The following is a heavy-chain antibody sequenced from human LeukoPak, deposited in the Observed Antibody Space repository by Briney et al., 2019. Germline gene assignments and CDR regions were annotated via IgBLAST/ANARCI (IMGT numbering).Heavy chain of an antibody. D-gene: IGHD2-2*01. CDR3: AGEGIVVVGPHENDAFDI. V-gene: IGHV3-21*01. CDR2: ISSSSYI. CDR1: GFTFSSYS. Sequence: GGSLRLSCAASGFTFSSYSMNWVRQAPGKGLEWVSSISSSSYIYYADSVKGRFTISRDNAKNSLYLQMNSLRAEDTAVYYCAGEGIVVVGPHENDAFDIWGQGTMVTVSS. J-gene: IGHJ3*02.